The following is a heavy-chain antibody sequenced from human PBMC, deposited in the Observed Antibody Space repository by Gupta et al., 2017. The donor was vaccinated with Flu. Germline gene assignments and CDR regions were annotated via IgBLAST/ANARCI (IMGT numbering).Heavy chain of an antibody. Sequence: VSSISSSSSYIYYADSVKGRFTISRDNAKNSLYLQMNSLRAEDTAVYYCAREHHYDFWSGYPYYYYYYYMDVWGKGTTVTVSS. CDR3: AREHHYDFWSGYPYYYYYYYMDV. V-gene: IGHV3-21*01. J-gene: IGHJ6*03. D-gene: IGHD3-3*01. CDR2: ISSSSSYI.